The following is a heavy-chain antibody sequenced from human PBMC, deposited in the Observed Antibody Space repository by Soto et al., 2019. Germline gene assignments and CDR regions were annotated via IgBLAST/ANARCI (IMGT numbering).Heavy chain of an antibody. V-gene: IGHV3-23*01. J-gene: IGHJ6*02. D-gene: IGHD5-12*01. CDR2: ISGSGGST. CDR1: GFTFSSYA. Sequence: SLRLSCAASGFTFSSYAMSWVRQAPGKGLEWVPAISGSGGSTYYADSVKGRFTISRDNSKNTLYLQMNSLRAEDTAVYYCAKKVHSGYVTRGRGGNYYYGMDVWGQGTTGTVSS. CDR3: AKKVHSGYVTRGRGGNYYYGMDV.